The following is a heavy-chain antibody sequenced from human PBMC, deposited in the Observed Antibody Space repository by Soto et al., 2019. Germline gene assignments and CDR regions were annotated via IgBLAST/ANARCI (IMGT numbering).Heavy chain of an antibody. Sequence: GGSLRLSCAASGFTFSSYAMHWVRQAPGKGLEWVAVISYDGSNKYYADSVKGRFTISRDNSKNTLYLQMNSLRAEDTAVYYCARTHDYSNYNYYYGMDVWGQGTTVTVSS. V-gene: IGHV3-30-3*01. CDR3: ARTHDYSNYNYYYGMDV. D-gene: IGHD4-4*01. CDR2: ISYDGSNK. CDR1: GFTFSSYA. J-gene: IGHJ6*02.